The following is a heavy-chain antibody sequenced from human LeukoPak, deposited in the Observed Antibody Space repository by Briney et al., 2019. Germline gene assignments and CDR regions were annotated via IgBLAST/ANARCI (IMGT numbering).Heavy chain of an antibody. D-gene: IGHD3-9*01. CDR3: ARDQGMYYDILTTFDY. CDR2: IWYDGSNT. V-gene: IGHV3-33*01. Sequence: GGSLRLSCAASGVTFSSYGMHWVRQAPGQGLEWVAVIWYDGSNTYYADSVKGRFTISRDNSKNTLYLQMNSLRAEDTAVYYCARDQGMYYDILTTFDYWGQGTLVTVSS. CDR1: GVTFSSYG. J-gene: IGHJ4*02.